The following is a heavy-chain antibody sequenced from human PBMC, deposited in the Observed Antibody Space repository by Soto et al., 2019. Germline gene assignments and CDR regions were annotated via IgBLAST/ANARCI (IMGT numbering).Heavy chain of an antibody. V-gene: IGHV3-23*01. CDR1: GLTFSNYA. Sequence: EVRLLESGGGLVKPGGSLRLSCATSGLTFSNYAMSWVRQAPGGGLEWVSSMSGSSSTTYYADSVRGRFTIYRDRSKNTLYLQLSSLRAEDTALYYCAKNQERELPMVIDFWGQGTLVTVSS. CDR3: AKNQERELPMVIDF. D-gene: IGHD3-22*01. J-gene: IGHJ4*02. CDR2: MSGSSSTT.